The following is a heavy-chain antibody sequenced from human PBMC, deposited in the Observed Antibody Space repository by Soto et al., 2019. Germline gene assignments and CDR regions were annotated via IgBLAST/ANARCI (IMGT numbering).Heavy chain of an antibody. Sequence: QVQLVESGGGVVQPGRSLRLSCAASGFTFSSYGMHWVRQAPGKGLEWVAVIIYDGSTKYYADSVKGRFTISRDKSKSTLYLQMNSLRAEDTAVYYCANDRMGAGVRGYFDYWGQGTLVTVSS. CDR1: GFTFSSYG. J-gene: IGHJ4*02. CDR2: IIYDGSTK. CDR3: ANDRMGAGVRGYFDY. D-gene: IGHD3-10*01. V-gene: IGHV3-30*18.